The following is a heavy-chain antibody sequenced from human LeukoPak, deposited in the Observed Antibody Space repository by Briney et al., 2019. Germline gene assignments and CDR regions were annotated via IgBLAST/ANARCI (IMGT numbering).Heavy chain of an antibody. CDR2: IRSKAYGGTT. V-gene: IGHV3-49*04. Sequence: TGGSLRLSCTASGFTFGDYATSWVRQAPGKGLEWVGFIRSKAYGGTTEYAASVKGRFTISRDDSKSIAYLQMNSLKTEDTAVYYCTREAPLGYCSGGSCPLFDYWGQGTLVTVSS. CDR3: TREAPLGYCSGGSCPLFDY. J-gene: IGHJ4*02. D-gene: IGHD2-15*01. CDR1: GFTFGDYA.